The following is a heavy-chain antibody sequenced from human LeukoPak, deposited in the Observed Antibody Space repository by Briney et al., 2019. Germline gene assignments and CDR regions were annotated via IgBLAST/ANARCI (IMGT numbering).Heavy chain of an antibody. CDR2: IYYSGST. J-gene: IGHJ4*02. CDR1: GGSISSSSYY. D-gene: IGHD3-3*01. CDR3: ARRGDFWSGYYFDY. V-gene: IGHV4-39*01. Sequence: TSETLSLTCTVSGGSISSSSYYWGWIRQPPGKGLEWIGSIYYSGSTYYNPSLKSRVTISVDTSKNQFSLKLSSVTAADTAVYYCARRGDFWSGYYFDYWGQGTLVTVSS.